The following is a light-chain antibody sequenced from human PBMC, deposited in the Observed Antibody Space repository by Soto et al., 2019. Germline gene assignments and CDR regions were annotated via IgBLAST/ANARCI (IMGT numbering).Light chain of an antibody. V-gene: IGKV4-1*01. CDR1: QSVLYSSNNKNY. J-gene: IGKJ4*01. CDR2: WAS. Sequence: IVMTQAPDSLAVSMVERSTITCKSSQSVLYSSNNKNYLAWYQQKPGQPPRLLIYWASTRESGVPDRFSGSGSGTDFTLTISSLQAEDVAVYYCQQHYITPVTFGGGTKVDIK. CDR3: QQHYITPVT.